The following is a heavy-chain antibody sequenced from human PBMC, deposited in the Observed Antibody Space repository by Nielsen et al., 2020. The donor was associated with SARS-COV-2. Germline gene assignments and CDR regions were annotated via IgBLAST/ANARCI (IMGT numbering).Heavy chain of an antibody. D-gene: IGHD3-3*01. V-gene: IGHV3-49*03. CDR2: IRSKAYGGTT. J-gene: IGHJ6*02. Sequence: GESLKISCTASGFTFGDYAMSWFRQAPGKGLEWVGFIRSKAYGGTTEYAASVKGRFTISRDDSKSIAYLQMNSLKTEDTAVYYCTRDRTYYDFWSGYYLSYYYGMDVWGQGTTVTVSS. CDR1: GFTFGDYA. CDR3: TRDRTYYDFWSGYYLSYYYGMDV.